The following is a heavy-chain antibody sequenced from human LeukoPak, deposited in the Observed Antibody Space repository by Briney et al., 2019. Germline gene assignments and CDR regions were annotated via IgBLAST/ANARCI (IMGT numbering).Heavy chain of an antibody. Sequence: SETLSLTCTVSGGSISSYYWSWIRQPPGKGLEWIGYIYYSGSTNYNPSLKSRVTISVDTSKNQFSLKLSSVTAADTAVYYCARASYYYDSSGYIDYWGQGTLVTVSS. V-gene: IGHV4-59*01. CDR2: IYYSGST. CDR3: ARASYYYDSSGYIDY. D-gene: IGHD3-22*01. CDR1: GGSISSYY. J-gene: IGHJ4*02.